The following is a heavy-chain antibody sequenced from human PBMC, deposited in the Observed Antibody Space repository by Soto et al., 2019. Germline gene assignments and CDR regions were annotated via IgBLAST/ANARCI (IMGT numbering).Heavy chain of an antibody. CDR1: GYTFTSYG. V-gene: IGHV1-18*01. J-gene: IGHJ6*02. Sequence: QVQLVQSGAEVKKPGASVKVSCKASGYTFTSYGISWVRQAPGQGLEWMGWISAYNGNTNYAQKLQGRVTMTTDTPTSTAYMELRSLRSDDTAVYYCAREGAVAGPAYYYYGMDVWGQGTTVTVSS. D-gene: IGHD6-19*01. CDR3: AREGAVAGPAYYYYGMDV. CDR2: ISAYNGNT.